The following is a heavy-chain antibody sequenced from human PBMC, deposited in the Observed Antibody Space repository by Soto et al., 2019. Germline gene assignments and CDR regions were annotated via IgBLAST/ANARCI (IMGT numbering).Heavy chain of an antibody. CDR1: GDSVSSNSAA. CDR3: ARSGPGGYIDY. Sequence: QALSLTSAISGDSVSSNSAACNWIRHSPSRGLEWLGRTYYRSKWYNHYAVSVKSRITVNPDTSKNQFSLQLNSVTPEDTAVYYCARSGPGGYIDYWGQGTLVTVSS. CDR2: TYYRSKWYN. D-gene: IGHD3-22*01. J-gene: IGHJ4*02. V-gene: IGHV6-1*01.